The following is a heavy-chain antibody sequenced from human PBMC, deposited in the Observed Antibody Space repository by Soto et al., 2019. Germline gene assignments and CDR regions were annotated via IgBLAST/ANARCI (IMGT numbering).Heavy chain of an antibody. J-gene: IGHJ3*02. Sequence: GASVKVSCKASGYTFTDYGISXVRQAPGQGLEWMGWISAHNGITNYAQKLQGRVTMTTDTSTTTGSMELSSLRSDDTAVYYCARWGAGDCGGGTCLSAPDAFFIWGQGTMVTVSS. CDR1: GYTFTDYG. CDR3: ARWGAGDCGGGTCLSAPDAFFI. CDR2: ISAHNGIT. V-gene: IGHV1-18*01. D-gene: IGHD2-15*01.